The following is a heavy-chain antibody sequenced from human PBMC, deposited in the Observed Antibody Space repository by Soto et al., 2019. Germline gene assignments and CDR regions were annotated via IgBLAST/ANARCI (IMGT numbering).Heavy chain of an antibody. CDR3: ASGRRGIAAAGTPYY. CDR1: GGTLSSYA. D-gene: IGHD6-13*01. J-gene: IGHJ4*02. V-gene: IGHV1-69*13. Sequence: SVKVSCKASGGTLSSYAISWVRQAPGQGLEWMGGIIPIFGTANYAQKFQGRVTITADESTSTAYMELSSLRSEDTAVYYCASGRRGIAAAGTPYYWGQGTLVTVSS. CDR2: IIPIFGTA.